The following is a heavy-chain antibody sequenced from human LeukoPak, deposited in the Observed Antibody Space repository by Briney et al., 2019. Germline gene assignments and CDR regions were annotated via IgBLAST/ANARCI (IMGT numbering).Heavy chain of an antibody. Sequence: GASVKVSCKASGYTFGGYYIHWVRQAPGQGLEWMGWINPNSGGTNYAQKFQGRVTMTRDTSISTAYMELSRLRSDDTAVYYCARDFDYRNSYESACWGQGTLVSISS. CDR1: GYTFGGYY. CDR2: INPNSGGT. D-gene: IGHD3-16*01. J-gene: IGHJ4*02. CDR3: ARDFDYRNSYESAC. V-gene: IGHV1-2*02.